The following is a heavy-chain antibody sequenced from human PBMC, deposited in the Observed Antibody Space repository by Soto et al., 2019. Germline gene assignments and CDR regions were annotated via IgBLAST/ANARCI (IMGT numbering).Heavy chain of an antibody. V-gene: IGHV1-3*01. Sequence: EASVKVSCKASGYTFTSYAMHWVRQAPGQRLEWMGWINAGNGNTKYSQKFQGRVTITRDTSASTAYMELSSLRSEDTAVYYCARDVNGDGITGTTTAFDIWGQGTMVTVSS. D-gene: IGHD1-7*01. CDR2: INAGNGNT. J-gene: IGHJ3*02. CDR1: GYTFTSYA. CDR3: ARDVNGDGITGTTTAFDI.